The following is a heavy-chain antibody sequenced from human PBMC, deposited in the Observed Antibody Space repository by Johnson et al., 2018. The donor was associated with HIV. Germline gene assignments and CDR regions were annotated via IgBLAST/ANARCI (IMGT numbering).Heavy chain of an antibody. Sequence: VQLVESGGGVVQPGGSLRLSCAASGFTVSSNYMSWVRQAPGKGLEWVSVIYSGGSTYYADSVKGRFTISRDNSKNTLYLQMNSLRAEDTAVYYCAKDFEYSTSESAFDIWGQGTMVTVSS. CDR2: IYSGGST. CDR3: AKDFEYSTSESAFDI. V-gene: IGHV3-66*01. D-gene: IGHD6-6*01. CDR1: GFTVSSNY. J-gene: IGHJ3*02.